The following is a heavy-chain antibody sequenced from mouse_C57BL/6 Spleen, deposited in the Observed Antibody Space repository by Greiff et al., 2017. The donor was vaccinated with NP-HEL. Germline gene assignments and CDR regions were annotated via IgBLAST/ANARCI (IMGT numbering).Heavy chain of an antibody. Sequence: VQLQQSGAELARPGASVKLSCKASGYTFTSYGISWVKQRPGQGLEWIGEIYPRSGNTYYNEKFKGKATLTADKSSSTAYMELRSLTSEDSAVYFYAREGYCGGSYKCYFDYWGQGTTLTVSS. J-gene: IGHJ2*01. CDR3: AREGYCGGSYKCYFDY. CDR1: GYTFTSYG. D-gene: IGHD1-1*01. CDR2: IYPRSGNT. V-gene: IGHV1-81*01.